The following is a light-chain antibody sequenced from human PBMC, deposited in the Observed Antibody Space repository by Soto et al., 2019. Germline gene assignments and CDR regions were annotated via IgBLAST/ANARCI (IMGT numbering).Light chain of an antibody. V-gene: IGLV1-44*01. CDR3: VAWDDSLNGYV. CDR1: SSNIGGNT. Sequence: QAVVTQPPSASGTPGQRITISCSGSSSNIGGNTVNWYQQLPGTAPKLLIYNNDRRPSGVPDRFSGSKSGASASLAISGLQSEDEADYYCVAWDDSLNGYVFGTGTKVTVL. J-gene: IGLJ1*01. CDR2: NND.